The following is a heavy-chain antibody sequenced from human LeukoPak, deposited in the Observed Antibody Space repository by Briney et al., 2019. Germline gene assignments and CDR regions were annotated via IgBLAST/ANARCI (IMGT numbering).Heavy chain of an antibody. J-gene: IGHJ4*02. D-gene: IGHD3-16*01. CDR1: GFTFSTQG. CDR2: ISYDGSKK. V-gene: IGHV3-30*03. CDR3: AAGGDLLNA. Sequence: GGSLRLSCAASGFTFSTQGMHWGRQAPGKGLEWVAVISYDGSKKYYADSVKGRFTISRDNSKNTLLLQMNSLRSEDTAVYCCAAGGDLLNAWGQGTLSPSPQ.